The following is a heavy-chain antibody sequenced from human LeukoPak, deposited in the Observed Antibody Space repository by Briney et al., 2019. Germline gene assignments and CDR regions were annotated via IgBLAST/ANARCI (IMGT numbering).Heavy chain of an antibody. Sequence: GGSLRLSCAASGFTFSSHWMTWVRQAPGKGLEWVANIKEDGTRKNYMDSVKGRFTISRDNTKNTLLLQMSDLRAEDTAAYYCVRGWGSNVYASAFDVWGQGTMVTVSP. CDR2: IKEDGTRK. CDR3: VRGWGSNVYASAFDV. V-gene: IGHV3-7*01. J-gene: IGHJ3*01. CDR1: GFTFSSHW. D-gene: IGHD3-16*01.